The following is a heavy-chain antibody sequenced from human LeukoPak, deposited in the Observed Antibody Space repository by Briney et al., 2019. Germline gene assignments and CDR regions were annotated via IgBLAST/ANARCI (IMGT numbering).Heavy chain of an antibody. CDR1: GFTFSSYA. CDR2: ISYDGSNK. V-gene: IGHV3-30-3*01. D-gene: IGHD3-3*01. CDR3: ARDYGDDFWSGHPTLSYYFDY. Sequence: GGSLRLSCAASGFTFSSYAMHWVRQAPGKGLEWVAVISYDGSNKYYADSVKGRFTISRDNSKNTLYLQMNSLRAEDTAVYYCARDYGDDFWSGHPTLSYYFDYWGQGTLVTVSS. J-gene: IGHJ4*02.